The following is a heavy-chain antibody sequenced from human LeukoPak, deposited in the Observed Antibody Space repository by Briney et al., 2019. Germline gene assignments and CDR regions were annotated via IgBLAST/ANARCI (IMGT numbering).Heavy chain of an antibody. CDR2: INSDGSST. J-gene: IGHJ6*02. V-gene: IGHV3-74*01. CDR1: GFTFSSYW. D-gene: IGHD3-10*01. Sequence: GGSLRLSCAASGFTFSSYWMHWVRQAPGKGLVWVSRINSDGSSTSYADSVKGRFTISRDNAKNTLYLQMNSLRAEDTAVYYCAKEAPYGSGSYTNYYCGMDVWGQGTTVTVSS. CDR3: AKEAPYGSGSYTNYYCGMDV.